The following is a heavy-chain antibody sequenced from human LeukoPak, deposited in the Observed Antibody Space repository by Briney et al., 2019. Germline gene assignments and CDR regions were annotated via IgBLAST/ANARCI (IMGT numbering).Heavy chain of an antibody. CDR3: ARECAEWELLGYDAFDI. J-gene: IGHJ3*02. V-gene: IGHV4-34*01. D-gene: IGHD1-26*01. CDR1: GGSFSGYY. Sequence: SETLSLTCAVYGGSFSGYYWSWIRQPPGKGLEWIGEINHSGSTNYNPSLKSRVIISVDTSKNQFSLKLSSVTAADTAVYYCARECAEWELLGYDAFDIWGQGTMVTVSS. CDR2: INHSGST.